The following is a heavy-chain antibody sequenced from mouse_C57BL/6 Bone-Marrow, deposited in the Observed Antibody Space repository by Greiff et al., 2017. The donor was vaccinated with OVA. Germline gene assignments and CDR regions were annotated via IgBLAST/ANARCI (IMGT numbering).Heavy chain of an antibody. Sequence: EVNVVESGGGLVQSGRSLRLSCATSGFTFSDFYMEWVRQAPGKGLEWIAASRNKANDYTTEYSASVKGRFIVSRDTSQSILYLQMNALRAEDTAIYYCARDHSSHWYFDVWGTGTTVTVSS. V-gene: IGHV7-1*01. CDR3: ARDHSSHWYFDV. CDR1: GFTFSDFY. J-gene: IGHJ1*03. CDR2: SRNKANDYTT. D-gene: IGHD1-1*01.